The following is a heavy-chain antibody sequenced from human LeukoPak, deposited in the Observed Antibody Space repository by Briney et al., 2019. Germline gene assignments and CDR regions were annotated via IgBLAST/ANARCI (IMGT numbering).Heavy chain of an antibody. CDR3: AKSRAPTADPDAFDI. CDR2: IRYGGINK. Sequence: GRSLRLSCAASGFTFSSYGMHWVRQAPGKGLEWVAFIRYGGINKYYADSVKGRFTISRDNSKNSLYLQMNSLRTEDTAVYYCAKSRAPTADPDAFDIWGQGTMVTVSS. J-gene: IGHJ3*02. V-gene: IGHV3-30*02. CDR1: GFTFSSYG. D-gene: IGHD1-14*01.